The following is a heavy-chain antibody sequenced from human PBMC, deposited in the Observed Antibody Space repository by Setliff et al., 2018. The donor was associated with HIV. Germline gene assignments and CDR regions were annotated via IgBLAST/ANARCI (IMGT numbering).Heavy chain of an antibody. CDR3: ARGKYSSGWYRWFDP. V-gene: IGHV3-30*02. J-gene: IGHJ5*02. Sequence: PGESLKISCAASGFTFSSYGMHWVRQPPGKGLEWVAFIRYDGTNKYYADSVKGRFTISRDNSKNTLYLQMNSLRADDTAVYYCARGKYSSGWYRWFDPWGQGTLVTVSS. CDR1: GFTFSSYG. CDR2: IRYDGTNK. D-gene: IGHD6-19*01.